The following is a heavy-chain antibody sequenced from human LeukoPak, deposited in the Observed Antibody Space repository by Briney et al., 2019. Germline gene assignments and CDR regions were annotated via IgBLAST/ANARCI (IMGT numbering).Heavy chain of an antibody. D-gene: IGHD3-9*01. CDR2: IYYSGST. CDR1: GGSISSSSYY. J-gene: IGHJ4*02. Sequence: SSETLSLTCTVSGGSISSSSYYWGWIRQPPWKGLEWIGGIYYSGSTYYNPSLKSRVTISVDTSKNQFSLKLSSVTAADTAVYYCARGRTYYDILTGYHRYFDYWGQGTLVTVSS. V-gene: IGHV4-39*07. CDR3: ARGRTYYDILTGYHRYFDY.